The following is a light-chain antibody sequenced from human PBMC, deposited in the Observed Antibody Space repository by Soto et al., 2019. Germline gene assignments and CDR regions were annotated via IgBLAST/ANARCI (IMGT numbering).Light chain of an antibody. V-gene: IGLV1-40*01. J-gene: IGLJ1*01. Sequence: QSVLTQPPSVYGAPGQRVTISCTGSSSNIGAGYDVHWYQQPPGTAPKLLIYGNSNRPSGVPDRFSGSKSCTSASLAITGLRAEDEADYYCQSYSSSLSGYVFGPGTKLTVL. CDR1: SSNIGAGYD. CDR3: QSYSSSLSGYV. CDR2: GNS.